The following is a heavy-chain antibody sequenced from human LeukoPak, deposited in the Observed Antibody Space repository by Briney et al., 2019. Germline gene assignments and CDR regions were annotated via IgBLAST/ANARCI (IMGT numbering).Heavy chain of an antibody. CDR3: AITMIVEWDY. CDR1: GGSISSSSYY. D-gene: IGHD3-22*01. CDR2: IYYSGST. Sequence: PSETLSLTCTVSGGSISSSSYYWGWIRQPPGKGLEWIGSIYYSGSTYYNPSLKGRVTISVDTSKNQFSLKLSSVTAADTAVYYCAITMIVEWDYWGQGTLVTVSS. J-gene: IGHJ4*02. V-gene: IGHV4-39*01.